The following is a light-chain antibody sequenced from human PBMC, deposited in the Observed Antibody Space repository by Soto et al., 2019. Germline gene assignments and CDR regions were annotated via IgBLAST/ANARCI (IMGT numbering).Light chain of an antibody. CDR3: QLWDNKNDEVV. CDR1: NIATYS. Sequence: LTQPPSVSLAPGKTARITCGGNNIATYSVHWYRQKPGQAPVLVISNDNDRPSGIPDRFSGSNSGHTATLTIRRVEAGDEADYYCQLWDNKNDEVVFGRGTQLTVL. V-gene: IGLV3-21*04. CDR2: NDN. J-gene: IGLJ3*02.